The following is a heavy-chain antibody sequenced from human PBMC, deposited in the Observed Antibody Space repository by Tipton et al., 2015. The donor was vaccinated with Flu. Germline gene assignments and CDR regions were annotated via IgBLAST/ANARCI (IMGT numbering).Heavy chain of an antibody. CDR1: GFIFRDYY. D-gene: IGHD1-1*01. CDR2: IDISGDTI. Sequence: SLRLSCATSGFIFRDYYMSWIRQAPGKGLEWVSYIDISGDTIYYADSVKGRFTISRDNAKKSLYLQMNSLRPDDTAVYYCARENPLDEFYFDYWGQGTLVTVSS. CDR3: ARENPLDEFYFDY. V-gene: IGHV3-11*01. J-gene: IGHJ4*02.